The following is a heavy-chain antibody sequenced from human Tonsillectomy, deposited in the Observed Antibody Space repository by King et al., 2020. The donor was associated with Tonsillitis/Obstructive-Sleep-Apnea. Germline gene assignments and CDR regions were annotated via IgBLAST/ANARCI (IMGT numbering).Heavy chain of an antibody. CDR2: ISSISSTI. D-gene: IGHD3-10*01. CDR3: TRVRASRD. Sequence: DVQLVESGGACVQPGGSLRLSCAASVFTFSIYSMNWVRQAPGKGLEWVSYISSISSTIYYADSVKGRFTISRDNAKNSLYLQMNSLRDEDTAVYYCTRVRASRDWGQGTLVTVSS. V-gene: IGHV3-48*02. J-gene: IGHJ4*02. CDR1: VFTFSIYS.